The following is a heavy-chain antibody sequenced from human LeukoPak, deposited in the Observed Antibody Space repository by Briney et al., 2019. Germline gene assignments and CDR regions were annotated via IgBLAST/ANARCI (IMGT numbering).Heavy chain of an antibody. V-gene: IGHV4-38-2*01. Sequence: SEALSLTCAVSGYSISIGYYWGWIRQPPGKGLEWIGSMYHSGSTYYNPSLKSRVTISVDTSKNQFSLKLSSVTAADTAVYYCARQLDSWSFDYWGQGTLVTVSS. J-gene: IGHJ4*02. CDR3: ARQLDSWSFDY. CDR2: MYHSGST. CDR1: GYSISIGYY. D-gene: IGHD3-9*01.